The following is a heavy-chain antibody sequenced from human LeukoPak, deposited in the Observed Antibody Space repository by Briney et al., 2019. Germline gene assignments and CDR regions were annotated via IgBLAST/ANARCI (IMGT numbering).Heavy chain of an antibody. CDR3: AKDGVWFGEWNYYFDY. CDR2: IRYDGSNK. Sequence: GGSLRLSCAASGFTFSSYGMHWVRQAPGKGLEWVAFIRYDGSNKYYADSVKGRFTISRDNSKNTLYLQMSSLRAEDTAVYYCAKDGVWFGEWNYYFDYWGQGTLVTVSS. D-gene: IGHD3-10*01. CDR1: GFTFSSYG. V-gene: IGHV3-30*02. J-gene: IGHJ4*02.